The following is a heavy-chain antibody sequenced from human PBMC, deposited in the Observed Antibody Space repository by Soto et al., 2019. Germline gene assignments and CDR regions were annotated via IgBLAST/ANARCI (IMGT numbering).Heavy chain of an antibody. CDR3: AKGHSDSFGNYDYFGMDV. CDR2: ITGAGGST. CDR1: GFTLDNYG. D-gene: IGHD4-4*01. Sequence: GGSLRLACAASGFTLDNYGMSWVRQAPGKGLEWIGAITGAGGSTHNADSVKGRFTISRDNSKKTVYLQVDSLRVEDTAVYYCAKGHSDSFGNYDYFGMDVWGQGTTVTVSS. J-gene: IGHJ6*02. V-gene: IGHV3-23*01.